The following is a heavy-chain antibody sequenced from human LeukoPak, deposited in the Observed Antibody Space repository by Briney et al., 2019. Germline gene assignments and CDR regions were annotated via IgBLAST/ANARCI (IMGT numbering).Heavy chain of an antibody. V-gene: IGHV3-23*01. Sequence: GRSLRLSCAATALTFNIDAMSWVRQAPGKWMEWVSGITNSGGGTYYADSVKRRFTISRDNSKNTLYLQMNSLRPEDTPVYYCAKETGTAGIPLFEYWGQGTLVTVSA. CDR3: AKETGTAGIPLFEY. CDR2: ITNSGGGT. J-gene: IGHJ4*02. CDR1: ALTFNIDA. D-gene: IGHD1-1*01.